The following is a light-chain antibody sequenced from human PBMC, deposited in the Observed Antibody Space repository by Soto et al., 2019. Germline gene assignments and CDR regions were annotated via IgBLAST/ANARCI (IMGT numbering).Light chain of an antibody. CDR1: QSVGGD. CDR2: GAS. CDR3: QQYSSSPRT. Sequence: VMTQSPATLSVSPGERATLSCRASQSVGGDLAWYQQKPGQAPRLLIYGASSRAAGIPDRFSGSGSGTDFTLTISRLEPEDFALYYCQQYSSSPRTFGQGTKVDIK. V-gene: IGKV3-20*01. J-gene: IGKJ1*01.